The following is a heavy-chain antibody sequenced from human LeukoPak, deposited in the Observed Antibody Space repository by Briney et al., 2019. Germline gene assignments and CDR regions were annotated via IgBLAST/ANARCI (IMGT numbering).Heavy chain of an antibody. Sequence: SETLSLTCTVSGGSISSYYWSWIRQPPGKGLEWIGYIYYSGSTNYNPSLKSRVTISVDSSKNQFSLRLSSVTAADTAVYYCARGGGWYDSWGQGTLVTVSS. CDR1: GGSISSYY. J-gene: IGHJ5*01. CDR2: IYYSGST. D-gene: IGHD4-23*01. CDR3: ARGGGWYDS. V-gene: IGHV4-59*01.